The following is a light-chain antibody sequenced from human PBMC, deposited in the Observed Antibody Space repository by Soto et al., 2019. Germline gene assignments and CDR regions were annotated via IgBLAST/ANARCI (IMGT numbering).Light chain of an antibody. CDR3: QQYGSSSIT. Sequence: EIVLTQSPGTLSLSPGERATLSCRSSQTVSSNYLAWYQQKHGQAPRLLIYGASSRATATPDRFSGSGSGTDFTLTISRLEPEDFAVYYCQQYGSSSITFGQGTRLEIK. CDR1: QTVSSNY. V-gene: IGKV3-20*01. CDR2: GAS. J-gene: IGKJ5*01.